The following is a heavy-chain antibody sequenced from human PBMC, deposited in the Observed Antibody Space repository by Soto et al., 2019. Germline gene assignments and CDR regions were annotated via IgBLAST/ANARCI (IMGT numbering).Heavy chain of an antibody. CDR2: IWPGDSDT. V-gene: IGHV5-51*01. D-gene: IGHD2-2*01. CDR1: GYSFTSYW. J-gene: IGHJ4*02. CDR3: ARQHCSSTSCYLADFDY. Sequence: EVQLGQSGAEVKKPGESLKISCKGSGYSFTSYWIGWVRQMPGKGLEWMGIIWPGDSDTRYSPSFQGQVSISADKSISXGYLQWSGLKASDTAMYYCARQHCSSTSCYLADFDYWGQGTLVTVSS.